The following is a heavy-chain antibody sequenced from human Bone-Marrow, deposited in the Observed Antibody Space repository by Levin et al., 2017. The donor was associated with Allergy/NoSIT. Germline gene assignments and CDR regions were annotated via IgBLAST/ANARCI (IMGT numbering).Heavy chain of an antibody. CDR1: GFSLSTSGVG. CDR2: IYWDDDK. J-gene: IGHJ3*02. CDR3: ARRRRPYDAFDI. Sequence: SGPTLVKPTQTLTLTCTFSGFSLSTSGVGVGWIRPPPGKALEWLALIYWDDDKRYSPSLKSRLTITKDTSKNQVVLTMTNMDPVDTATYYCARRRRPYDAFDIWGQGTMVTVSS. V-gene: IGHV2-5*02.